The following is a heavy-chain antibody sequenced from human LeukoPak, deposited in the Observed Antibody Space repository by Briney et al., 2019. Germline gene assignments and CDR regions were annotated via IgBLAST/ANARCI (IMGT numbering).Heavy chain of an antibody. J-gene: IGHJ4*02. D-gene: IGHD3-10*01. CDR2: INPNSGGT. Sequence: ASVKVSCKASGYTFTGYYMHWVRQAPGQGLEWMGWINPNSGGTNYAQQFQGRVTMTSDTSISTAYMELSRLRSDDTAVYYCARESRLLWFGELPNYFDYWGQGTLVTVSS. V-gene: IGHV1-2*02. CDR3: ARESRLLWFGELPNYFDY. CDR1: GYTFTGYY.